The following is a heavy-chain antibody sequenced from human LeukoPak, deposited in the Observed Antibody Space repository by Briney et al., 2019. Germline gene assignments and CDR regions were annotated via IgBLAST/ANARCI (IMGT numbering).Heavy chain of an antibody. J-gene: IGHJ5*02. Sequence: GGSLRLSCAASGFTVSRNYMSWVRQAPGKGLEWVSVFYSGGSTYYADSVKGRFTISRDNAKNSLYLQMNSLRDEDTAVYYCARDSSGWFGDLLHNWFDPWGQGTLVTVSS. CDR3: ARDSSGWFGDLLHNWFDP. V-gene: IGHV3-66*01. CDR1: GFTVSRNY. CDR2: FYSGGST. D-gene: IGHD3-10*01.